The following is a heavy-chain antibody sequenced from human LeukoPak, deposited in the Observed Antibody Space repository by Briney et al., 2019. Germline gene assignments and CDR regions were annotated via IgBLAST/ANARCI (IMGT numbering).Heavy chain of an antibody. V-gene: IGHV4-34*01. Sequence: SETLSLTCAVYGGSFSGDYWSWIRQPPGKGLEWIGEINHSGSTNYNPSLKSRVTISVDTSKNQFSLKLSSVTAADTAVYYCARGPITIFGVVTPYYYYGMDVWGQGTTVTVSS. CDR2: INHSGST. CDR3: ARGPITIFGVVTPYYYYGMDV. J-gene: IGHJ6*02. D-gene: IGHD3-3*01. CDR1: GGSFSGDY.